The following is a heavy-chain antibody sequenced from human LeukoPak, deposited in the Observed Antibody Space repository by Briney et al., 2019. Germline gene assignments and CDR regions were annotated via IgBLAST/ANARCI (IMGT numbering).Heavy chain of an antibody. D-gene: IGHD6-25*01. V-gene: IGHV4-38-2*01. J-gene: IGHJ4*02. CDR2: IYHSGST. CDR1: GYSISSGYY. CDR3: ARVTSSGGYYFDY. Sequence: SETLSLTCAVSGYSISSGYYWGWIRQPPGKGLEWIGSIYHSGSTYYNPSLKSRVTISVDTSKNQFSLKLSSVTAADTAVYCCARVTSSGGYYFDYWGQGTLVTVSS.